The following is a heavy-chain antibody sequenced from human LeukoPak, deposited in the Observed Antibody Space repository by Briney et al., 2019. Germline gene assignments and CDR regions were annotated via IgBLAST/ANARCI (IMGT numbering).Heavy chain of an antibody. Sequence: PGGSLRLSCAASGFTFSSYEMNWVRQAPGKGLDWVSYISTSGSTIYYADSVKGRFTISRDNSKNTLYLQMNSLRAEDTAVYYCATYCSSTSCLPSKAPYFDYWGQGTLVTVSS. V-gene: IGHV3-48*03. D-gene: IGHD2-2*01. CDR3: ATYCSSTSCLPSKAPYFDY. J-gene: IGHJ4*02. CDR2: ISTSGSTI. CDR1: GFTFSSYE.